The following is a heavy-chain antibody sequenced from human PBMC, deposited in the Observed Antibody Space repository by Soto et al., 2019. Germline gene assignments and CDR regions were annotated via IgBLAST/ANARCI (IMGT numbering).Heavy chain of an antibody. CDR1: GYSIISGYY. D-gene: IGHD3-10*01. Sequence: SETLSLPCAVSGYSIISGYYWGSIRQPPGKGLEWVGNIHHSGSTYYNPSLKSRVTISIDTSKNQFSLKLISVTAADTAVYYCARAGDTMVRGVIIMNYYGMDVWGQGTTVTVSS. J-gene: IGHJ6*02. V-gene: IGHV4-38-2*01. CDR3: ARAGDTMVRGVIIMNYYGMDV. CDR2: IHHSGST.